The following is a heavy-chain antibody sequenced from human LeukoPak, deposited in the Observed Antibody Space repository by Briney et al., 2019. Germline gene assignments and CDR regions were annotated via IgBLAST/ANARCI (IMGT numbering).Heavy chain of an antibody. J-gene: IGHJ4*02. D-gene: IGHD6-19*01. CDR2: MNPNSGNT. V-gene: IGHV1-8*01. CDR1: GYTFTSCD. Sequence: ASVKVSCKASGYTFTSCDINWVRQAPGKGLEWMGWMNPNSGNTGYAQRFQGRITMTRDISIGTAYMELSNLTSEDTAIYYCTRGSSGRRDNWGQGTLVTVSA. CDR3: TRGSSGRRDN.